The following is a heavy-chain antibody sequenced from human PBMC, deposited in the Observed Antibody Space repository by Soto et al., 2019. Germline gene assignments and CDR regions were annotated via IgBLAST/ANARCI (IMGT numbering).Heavy chain of an antibody. D-gene: IGHD2-2*01. J-gene: IGHJ6*03. Sequence: PGGSLRLSCAASGFTFSSYGMHWVRQAPGKGQEWVAVISYDGSNKYFADSVKGRFTISRDNSKNTLYLQMYSLRAEDTAVYYCAKDWIYCSSTSCYLFYYYYYMDVWGKGTTVTVSS. CDR3: AKDWIYCSSTSCYLFYYYYYMDV. CDR1: GFTFSSYG. V-gene: IGHV3-30*18. CDR2: ISYDGSNK.